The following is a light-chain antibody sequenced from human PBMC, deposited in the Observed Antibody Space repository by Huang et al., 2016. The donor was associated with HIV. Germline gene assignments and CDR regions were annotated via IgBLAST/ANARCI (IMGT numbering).Light chain of an antibody. CDR1: QRVSSSD. V-gene: IGKV3-20*01. Sequence: EIVLTQSPGTLSLSPGERATLSCRASQRVSSSDLAWYQQKVGQAPRLLIYGASSRATGIPDRFSGGGSGTDFTLTISSLEPEDFAVYYCQQYGTSPPYTFGQGTKLEIK. J-gene: IGKJ2*01. CDR3: QQYGTSPPYT. CDR2: GAS.